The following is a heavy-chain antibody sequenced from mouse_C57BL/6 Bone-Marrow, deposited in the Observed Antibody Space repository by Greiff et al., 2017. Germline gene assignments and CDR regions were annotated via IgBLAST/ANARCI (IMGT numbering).Heavy chain of an antibody. CDR2: IWRGGST. D-gene: IGHD1-1*01. J-gene: IGHJ4*01. Sequence: VQLVESGPGLVQPSQSLSITCTVSGFSLTSYGVHWVRQSPGKGLAWLGVIWRGGSTDYNAAFMSRLSITKDNSKSQVFFKMNSLQADDTAIYYCAKKGKKLLGGAMDYWGQGTSVTVSS. CDR1: GFSLTSYG. V-gene: IGHV2-5*01. CDR3: AKKGKKLLGGAMDY.